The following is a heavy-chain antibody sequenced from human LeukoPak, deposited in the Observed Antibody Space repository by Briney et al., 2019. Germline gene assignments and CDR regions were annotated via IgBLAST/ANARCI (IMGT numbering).Heavy chain of an antibody. J-gene: IGHJ4*02. CDR1: GFTFSNYA. V-gene: IGHV3-23*01. Sequence: PGGSLRLSCAASGFTFSNYAMSWVRQAPGKGLEWVSAISGSGHSTYYADSVKGRFTISRDNSKNTLYLQMNSLRAEDTAVYYCAKGYCSGGSCSIDYWGQGTLVTVS. D-gene: IGHD2-15*01. CDR3: AKGYCSGGSCSIDY. CDR2: ISGSGHST.